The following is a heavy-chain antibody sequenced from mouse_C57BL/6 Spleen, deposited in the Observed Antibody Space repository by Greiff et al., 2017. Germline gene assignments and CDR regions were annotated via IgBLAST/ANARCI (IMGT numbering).Heavy chain of an antibody. CDR2: ISDGGSYT. CDR1: GFTFSSYA. CDR3: ARDGELLRYFDV. V-gene: IGHV5-4*01. D-gene: IGHD1-1*01. J-gene: IGHJ1*03. Sequence: EVKLVESGGGLVKPGGSLKLSCAASGFTFSSYAMSWVRQTPEKRLEWVATISDGGSYTYYPDNVKGRFTISRDNAKNNLYLQMSHLKSEDTAMYYCARDGELLRYFDVWGTGTTVTVSS.